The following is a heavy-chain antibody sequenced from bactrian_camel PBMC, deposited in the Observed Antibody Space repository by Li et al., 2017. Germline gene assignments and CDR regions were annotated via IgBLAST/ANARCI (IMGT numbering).Heavy chain of an antibody. V-gene: IGHV3S63*01. CDR2: VRIPNGQT. CDR3: AADRPENNGVGCLGLGIDRSDFGY. Sequence: HVQLVESGGGSVLAGGSLRLSCVVSGISSRCMAWFRQAPGKDLEGVASVRIPNGQTHYAGSVKGRFTISRDIAKNMMYLQMNNLNSYDAAMYYRAADRPENNGVGCLGLGIDRSDFGYWGQGTQVTVS. D-gene: IGHD3*01. J-gene: IGHJ6*01. CDR1: GISSRC.